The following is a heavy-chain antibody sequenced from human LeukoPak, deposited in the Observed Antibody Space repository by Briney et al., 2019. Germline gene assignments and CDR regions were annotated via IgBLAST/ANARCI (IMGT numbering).Heavy chain of an antibody. CDR2: IYYSGST. CDR3: ARYCSSTSCYGGSFDY. D-gene: IGHD2-2*01. CDR1: GGSISSSSYY. Sequence: SETLSLTCTVSGGSISSSSYYWGWIRQPPGKGLVLIGTIYYSGSTYYNPSLKSRVTISVDTSKNQFSLKLSSVTAADTAVYYCARYCSSTSCYGGSFDYWGQGTLVTVSS. J-gene: IGHJ4*02. V-gene: IGHV4-39*07.